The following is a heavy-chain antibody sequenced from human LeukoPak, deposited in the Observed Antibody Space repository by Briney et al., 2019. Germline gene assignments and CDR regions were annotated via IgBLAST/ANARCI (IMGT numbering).Heavy chain of an antibody. Sequence: SETLSLTCAVYGGSFSGYYWSWIRQPPGKGLEWIGEINHSGSTNYNPSLKSRVTISVDTSKNQFSLKLSSVTAADTAVYYCARAQVFYFNYYGSGSYYNRYYFDYWGQGTLVTVSS. CDR1: GGSFSGYY. V-gene: IGHV4-34*01. CDR3: ARAQVFYFNYYGSGSYYNRYYFDY. J-gene: IGHJ4*02. D-gene: IGHD3-10*01. CDR2: INHSGST.